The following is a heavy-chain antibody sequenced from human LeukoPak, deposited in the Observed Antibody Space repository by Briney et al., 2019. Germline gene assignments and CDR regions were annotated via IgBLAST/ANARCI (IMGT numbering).Heavy chain of an antibody. J-gene: IGHJ4*02. Sequence: SETLSLTCTVSGGSISSSSYYWGWIRQPPGKGLEWIGSIYYSGSTYYNPSLKSRVTISVDTSKNQFSPKLSSVTAADTAVYYCARWPYCSGSAFYYFDYWGQGTLVTVSS. CDR3: ARWPYCSGSAFYYFDY. V-gene: IGHV4-39*01. CDR2: IYYSGST. CDR1: GGSISSSSYY. D-gene: IGHD3-10*01.